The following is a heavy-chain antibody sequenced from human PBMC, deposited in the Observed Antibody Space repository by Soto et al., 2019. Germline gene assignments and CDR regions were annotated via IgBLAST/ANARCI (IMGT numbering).Heavy chain of an antibody. CDR2: ISYDGSNK. Sequence: PGGSLRLSCAASGFTFSSYAMHWVRQAPGKGLEWVAVISYDGSNKYYADSVKGRFTISRDNSKNTLYLQMNSLRAEDTAVYYCARGPVRSGLEYWGQGTLVTVSS. CDR1: GFTFSSYA. CDR3: ARGPVRSGLEY. V-gene: IGHV3-30-3*01. D-gene: IGHD4-17*01. J-gene: IGHJ1*01.